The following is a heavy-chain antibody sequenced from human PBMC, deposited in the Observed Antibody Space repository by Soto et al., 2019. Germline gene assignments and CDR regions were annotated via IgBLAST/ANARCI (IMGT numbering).Heavy chain of an antibody. CDR1: GFSVSATS. CDR2: MHRGGTT. J-gene: IGHJ4*02. V-gene: IGHV3-53*01. Sequence: GGSLRLSCVVSGFSVSATSIFWVREATGKGLEWVSLMHRGGTTDNADSVKGRFTTSRDKSKNTLYLHMNGLRVEDTAVYYCARVNTTLVDHFDCWGQGTLVTVSS. D-gene: IGHD5-18*01. CDR3: ARVNTTLVDHFDC.